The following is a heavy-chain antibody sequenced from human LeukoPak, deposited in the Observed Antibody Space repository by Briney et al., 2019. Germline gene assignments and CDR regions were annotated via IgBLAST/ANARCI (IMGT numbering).Heavy chain of an antibody. CDR3: ARDRYYYDSSGYRKGDYYYGMDV. V-gene: IGHV4-4*02. CDR1: GGSISSSNW. CDR2: IYHSGST. Sequence: SETLSLTCAVSGGSISSSNWWSWVRQPPGKGLEWIGEIYHSGSTNYNPSLKSRVTISVDTSKNQFSLKLGSVTAADTAVYYCARDRYYYDSSGYRKGDYYYGMDVWGQGTTVTVSS. J-gene: IGHJ6*02. D-gene: IGHD3-22*01.